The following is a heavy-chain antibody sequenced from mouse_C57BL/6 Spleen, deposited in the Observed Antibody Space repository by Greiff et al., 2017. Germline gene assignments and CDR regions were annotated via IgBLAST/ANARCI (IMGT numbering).Heavy chain of an antibody. J-gene: IGHJ1*03. CDR3: ARDLYYYGSSYRYFDV. CDR2: IYPGDGAT. V-gene: IGHV1-82*01. D-gene: IGHD1-1*01. Sequence: QVQLQQSGPELVKPGASVKISCKASGYAFSSSWMNWVKQRPGKGLEWIGRIYPGDGATNYNGKFKGKATLTADKSSSTAYMQLSSLTSEDSAVYFCARDLYYYGSSYRYFDVWGTGTTVTVSS. CDR1: GYAFSSSW.